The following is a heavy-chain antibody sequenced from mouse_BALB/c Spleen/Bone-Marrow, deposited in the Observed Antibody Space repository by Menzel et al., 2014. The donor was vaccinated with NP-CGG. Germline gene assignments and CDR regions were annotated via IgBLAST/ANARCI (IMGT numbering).Heavy chain of an antibody. CDR1: GYTFTEYI. Sequence: VKLMESGAELVKPVASVKLSCKASGYTFTEYIIHWVKQRSGQGLEWIGWFYPGSGSIKYNEKFKDKATLTADKSSSTVYMELSRLTSEDSAVYFCARHEKANYGNYAMDYWGQGTSVTVSS. CDR2: FYPGSGSI. V-gene: IGHV1-62-2*01. CDR3: ARHEKANYGNYAMDY. D-gene: IGHD1-1*01. J-gene: IGHJ4*01.